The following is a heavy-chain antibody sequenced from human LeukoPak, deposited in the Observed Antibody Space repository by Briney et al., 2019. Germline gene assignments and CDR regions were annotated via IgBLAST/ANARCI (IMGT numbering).Heavy chain of an antibody. V-gene: IGHV3-23*01. CDR1: GFTFSSYA. Sequence: QPGGSLRLSCAASGFTFSSYAMSWVRQAPGKGLEWVSAISGSGGSTYYADSVKGRFTISRDNSKNTLYLQMNSLRAEDTAVYYCAKDPLESGGWPYNWFDPWGQGTLVTVSS. CDR3: AKDPLESGGWPYNWFDP. D-gene: IGHD6-19*01. CDR2: ISGSGGST. J-gene: IGHJ5*02.